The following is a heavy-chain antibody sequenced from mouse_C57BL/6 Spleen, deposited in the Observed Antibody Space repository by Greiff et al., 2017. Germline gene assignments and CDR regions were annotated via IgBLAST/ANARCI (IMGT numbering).Heavy chain of an antibody. V-gene: IGHV1-82*01. CDR2: IYPGDGDT. D-gene: IGHD2-10*02. J-gene: IGHJ2*01. CDR3: AVYGNDGGDY. Sequence: QVQLQQSGPELVKPGASVKISCKASGYAFSSSWMNWVKQRPGKGLEWIGRIYPGDGDTNYNGKFKGKATLTADKSSSTAYMQLSSLTSAGSAVYFCAVYGNDGGDYWGQGTTLTVSS. CDR1: GYAFSSSW.